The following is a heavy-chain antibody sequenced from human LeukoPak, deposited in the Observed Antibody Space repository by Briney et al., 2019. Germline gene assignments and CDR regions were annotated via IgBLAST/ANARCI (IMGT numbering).Heavy chain of an antibody. J-gene: IGHJ4*02. CDR2: IYPGDSDT. V-gene: IGHV5-51*01. CDR1: GYSFTSYW. Sequence: GESLKISCKGSGYSFTSYWIGWVRQMPGKGLEWMGIIYPGDSDTRYSPSFQGQVTISADKSISTAYLQWSSLKASDTAMYYCARFEERGHQLPYPAGWGQGTLVTVSS. D-gene: IGHD2-2*02. CDR3: ARFEERGHQLPYPAG.